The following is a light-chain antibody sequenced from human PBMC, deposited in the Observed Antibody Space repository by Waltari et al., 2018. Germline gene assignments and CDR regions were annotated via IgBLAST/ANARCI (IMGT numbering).Light chain of an antibody. CDR2: DAS. V-gene: IGKV1-33*01. CDR3: QQYDNLLPT. CDR1: KDISNY. Sequence: DIQMTQSPSSLSASVGERVTITCQASKDISNYLNWYQQKPWKAPKLLIYDASNLETGVPSRFSGSGSGTDFTFTISSLQPEDIATYYCQQYDNLLPTFGPGTKVDIK. J-gene: IGKJ3*01.